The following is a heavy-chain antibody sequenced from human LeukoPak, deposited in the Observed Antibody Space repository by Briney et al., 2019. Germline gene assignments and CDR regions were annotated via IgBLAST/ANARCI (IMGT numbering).Heavy chain of an antibody. J-gene: IGHJ6*03. CDR1: GYTFTSYD. CDR2: MNPNSGTT. Sequence: ASVKVSCKASGYTFTSYDINWVRQATGQGLEWMGWMNPNSGTTGYAQKFQGRVTITRNTSISTAYMELSSLRSEDTAVYYCARTYYYDSSGYYYSYYYMDVWGKGTTVTVSS. V-gene: IGHV1-8*03. D-gene: IGHD3-22*01. CDR3: ARTYYYDSSGYYYSYYYMDV.